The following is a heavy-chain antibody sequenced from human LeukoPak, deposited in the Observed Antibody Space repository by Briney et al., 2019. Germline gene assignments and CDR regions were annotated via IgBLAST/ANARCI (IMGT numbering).Heavy chain of an antibody. V-gene: IGHV3-30*04. Sequence: GRSLRLSCAASGFTFSSYAMHWVRQAPGKGLEWVAVISYDGSNKYYADSVKGRFTTSRDNSKNTLYLQMNSLRAEDTAVYYRARTYGDNGPYFDYWGQGTLVTVSS. D-gene: IGHD4-23*01. J-gene: IGHJ4*02. CDR3: ARTYGDNGPYFDY. CDR2: ISYDGSNK. CDR1: GFTFSSYA.